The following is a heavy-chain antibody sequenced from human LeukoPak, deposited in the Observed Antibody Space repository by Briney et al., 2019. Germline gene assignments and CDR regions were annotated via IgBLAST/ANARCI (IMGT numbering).Heavy chain of an antibody. CDR1: GFYA. V-gene: IGHV3-30-3*01. CDR3: ARDPNSRRWFDY. CDR2: ISYDGSKK. D-gene: IGHD6-13*01. Sequence: GVSLRLSCAASGFYAMHWVRQAPGKGLEWVAVISYDGSKKYYTDSVKGRFTISRDNSKNTLYLQMNSLRAEDTAVYYCARDPNSRRWFDYWGQGTLVTVSP. J-gene: IGHJ4*02.